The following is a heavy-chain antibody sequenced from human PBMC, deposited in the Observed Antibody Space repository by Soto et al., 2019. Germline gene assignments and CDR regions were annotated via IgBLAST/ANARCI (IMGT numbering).Heavy chain of an antibody. Sequence: QVQLVQSGAEVKKPGSSVKVSCKASGGTFSSYTISWVRQAPGQGLEWMGRIIPILGIANYAQKFQGRVTITPDKSTSTAYMELSSLRSEDTAVYYCARDSGYSGYYYYMDVWGKGTTVTVSS. D-gene: IGHD5-12*01. CDR1: GGTFSSYT. J-gene: IGHJ6*03. CDR3: ARDSGYSGYYYYMDV. V-gene: IGHV1-69*08. CDR2: IIPILGIA.